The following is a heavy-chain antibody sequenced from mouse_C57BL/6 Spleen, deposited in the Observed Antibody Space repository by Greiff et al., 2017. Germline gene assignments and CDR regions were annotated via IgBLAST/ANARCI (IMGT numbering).Heavy chain of an antibody. J-gene: IGHJ2*01. Sequence: EVQLQQSGPELVKPGASVKISCKASGYTFTDYYMNWVKQSHGKSLEWIGDINPNNGGTSYNQKFKGKATLTVDKSSSTAYMELRSLTSEDSAVYYCARKLTGTGFDYWGQGTTLTVSS. V-gene: IGHV1-26*01. CDR1: GYTFTDYY. D-gene: IGHD4-1*01. CDR3: ARKLTGTGFDY. CDR2: INPNNGGT.